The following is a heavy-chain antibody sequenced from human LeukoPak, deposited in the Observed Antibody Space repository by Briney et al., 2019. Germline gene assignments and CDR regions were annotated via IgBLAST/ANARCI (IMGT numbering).Heavy chain of an antibody. V-gene: IGHV1-2*02. J-gene: IGHJ4*02. D-gene: IGHD3-22*01. CDR3: ARDAAHQGTVVVSNEPRGTPGDADY. CDR1: GYTFTGYY. CDR2: INPNSGGT. Sequence: ASVKVSCKASGYTFTGYYMHWVRQAPGQGLEWMGWINPNSGGTNYAQKFQGRVTKTGDTSISTAYMEVSRLTSDDTAVYYCARDAAHQGTVVVSNEPRGTPGDADYWGQGTLVTVSS.